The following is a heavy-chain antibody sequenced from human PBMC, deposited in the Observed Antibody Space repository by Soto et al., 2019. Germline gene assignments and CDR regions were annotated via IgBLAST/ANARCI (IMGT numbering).Heavy chain of an antibody. V-gene: IGHV3-9*01. CDR2: ISWNRGSI. Sequence: DVQLVESGGGLVQPGRSLRLSCAASGFTFADYAMHWVRQAPGKGLEWVSGISWNRGSIGYADSVKGRFTISRDNAKNSLYLQMNSLRAEDTALYYCAKSYGDYRGGFDYWGQGTLVTVSS. CDR1: GFTFADYA. D-gene: IGHD4-17*01. CDR3: AKSYGDYRGGFDY. J-gene: IGHJ4*02.